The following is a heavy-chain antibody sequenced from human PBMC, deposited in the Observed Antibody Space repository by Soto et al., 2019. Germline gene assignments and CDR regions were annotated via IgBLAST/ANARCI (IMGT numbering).Heavy chain of an antibody. V-gene: IGHV1-69*13. Sequence: ASVKVSCKASGGTFSSYAISWVRQAPGQGLEWMGGIIPIFGTANYAQKFQGRVTITADESTSTAYMELSSLRSEDTAVYYCARKKQLPYYSSGRDVWGKGPTVTVPS. J-gene: IGHJ6*04. CDR1: GGTFSSYA. D-gene: IGHD6-13*01. CDR2: IIPIFGTA. CDR3: ARKKQLPYYSSGRDV.